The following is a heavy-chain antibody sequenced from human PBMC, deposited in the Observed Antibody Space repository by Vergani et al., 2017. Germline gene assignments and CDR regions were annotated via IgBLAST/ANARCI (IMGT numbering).Heavy chain of an antibody. CDR1: GDSITNGGFS. V-gene: IGHV4-30-2*01. D-gene: IGHD3-9*01. CDR2: IFPSGNS. J-gene: IGHJ4*02. Sequence: QLQLQESGSGLVKPSQTLSLTCAVSGDSITNGGFSWNWIRQPPGKGPEWIGYIFPSGNSDYNPSLKNRVSISLDKSKNQFSLWVSSVTAADTAVYYCAREGRDILTGYYPFDYWGQGTLVTVSS. CDR3: AREGRDILTGYYPFDY.